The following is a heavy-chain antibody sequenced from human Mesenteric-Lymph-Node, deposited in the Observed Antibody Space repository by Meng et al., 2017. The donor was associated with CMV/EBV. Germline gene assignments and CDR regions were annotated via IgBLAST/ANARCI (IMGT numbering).Heavy chain of an antibody. CDR2: ITSSSSSI. J-gene: IGHJ6*02. V-gene: IGHV3-21*01. D-gene: IGHD2-2*01. CDR3: ARDEGEGYCSSTSCPYYYGMDV. CDR1: GFTFSTYS. Sequence: GGSLRLSCAASGFTFSTYSMNWVRQAPGKGLEWVSSITSSSSSIYYADSVKGRFTISRDNAKNSLYLQMNSLRAEDTAVYYCARDEGEGYCSSTSCPYYYGMDVWGQGTTVTVSS.